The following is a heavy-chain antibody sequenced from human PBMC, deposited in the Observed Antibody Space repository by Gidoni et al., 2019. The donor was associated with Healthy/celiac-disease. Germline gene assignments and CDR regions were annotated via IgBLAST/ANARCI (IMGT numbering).Heavy chain of an antibody. Sequence: QVTSKEPGPVPVKLPETITLTCTVPGLLRSKARMGVSWHGQPPGKALEWLAHIFSNDEKSYSTSLTSRLTISKDTSKSQVILTMTNMDPVDTATYYCARIEWFGELFFGPYDYWGQGTLVTVSS. CDR2: IFSNDEK. J-gene: IGHJ4*02. CDR1: GLLRSKARMG. V-gene: IGHV2-26*01. D-gene: IGHD3-10*01. CDR3: ARIEWFGELFFGPYDY.